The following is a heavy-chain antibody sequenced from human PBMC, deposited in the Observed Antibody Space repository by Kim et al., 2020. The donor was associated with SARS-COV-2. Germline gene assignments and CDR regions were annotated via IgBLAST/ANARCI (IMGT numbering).Heavy chain of an antibody. Sequence: GGSLRLSCVASGFTFDTYAMSWVRQAPGKGLEWVSVISGNGVNKFHADSVRGRFTISRDNSKNTLYLQMNSLRDEDTDLDYCAKVVVMDGYNYFYYYGM. CDR2: ISGNGVNK. CDR3: AKVVVMDGYNYFYYYGM. CDR1: GFTFDTYA. D-gene: IGHD3-3*01. V-gene: IGHV3-23*01. J-gene: IGHJ6*01.